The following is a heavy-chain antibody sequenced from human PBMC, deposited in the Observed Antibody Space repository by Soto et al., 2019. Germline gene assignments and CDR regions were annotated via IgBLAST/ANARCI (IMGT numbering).Heavy chain of an antibody. CDR3: ASTYHYDSGGKTYFYYGMDV. CDR1: GGTFDNYA. J-gene: IGHJ6*02. V-gene: IGHV1-69*12. D-gene: IGHD3-22*01. Sequence: QVQLVQSGAEVKKTGSSVKVSCKASGGTFDNYAITWVRQAPGQGLEWMGGIIPMLDSANYAEKFQGRVTITADESTTTAYMEVSSLRSEDTAVYYCASTYHYDSGGKTYFYYGMDVWGQGTTVTVSS. CDR2: IIPMLDSA.